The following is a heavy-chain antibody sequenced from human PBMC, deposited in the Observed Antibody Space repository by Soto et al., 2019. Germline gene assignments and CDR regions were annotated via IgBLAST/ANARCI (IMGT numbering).Heavy chain of an antibody. CDR3: ARGPATQPYYFDY. CDR1: GGSISSGDYY. Sequence: QVQLQESGPGLVKPSQTLSLTCTVSGGSISSGDYYWSWIRQPPGKGPEWVGYIHYSGSTYYNPSLKSRVTISVDTSKSQFALKLSSVTAADTAVYYCARGPATQPYYFDYWGQGTLVTVSS. J-gene: IGHJ4*02. D-gene: IGHD2-15*01. CDR2: IHYSGST. V-gene: IGHV4-30-4*01.